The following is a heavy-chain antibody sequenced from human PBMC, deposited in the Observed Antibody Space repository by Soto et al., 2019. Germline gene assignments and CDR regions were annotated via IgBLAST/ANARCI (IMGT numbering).Heavy chain of an antibody. V-gene: IGHV4-39*01. CDR3: ARGITMPRMDV. CDR2: ISSSGST. D-gene: IGHD3-10*01. Sequence: SETLSLTCTVFGGSISSSSYYWGWIRQPPGKGLEWIGSISSSGSTYYKPSLKSRVAMSVDTSKNQFSIKLTSVTAADTAVYYCARGITMPRMDVWGQGTTVT. J-gene: IGHJ6*02. CDR1: GGSISSSSYY.